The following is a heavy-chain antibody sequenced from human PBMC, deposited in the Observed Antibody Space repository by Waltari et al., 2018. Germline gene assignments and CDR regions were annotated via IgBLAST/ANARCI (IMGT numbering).Heavy chain of an antibody. J-gene: IGHJ6*04. V-gene: IGHV4-59*01. CDR3: ARGSGAARPLGV. D-gene: IGHD6-6*01. Sequence: QVQLQESGPGLVKPSQTLSLTCTVSGGSISSYYWSWIRQPPGKGLEWIGHIYYSGRPNHNPSLKSRVTISVDTSKYQFSLKLSSVTAADTAVYYCARGSGAARPLGVLGKGTTVTVSS. CDR1: GGSISSYY. CDR2: IYYSGRP.